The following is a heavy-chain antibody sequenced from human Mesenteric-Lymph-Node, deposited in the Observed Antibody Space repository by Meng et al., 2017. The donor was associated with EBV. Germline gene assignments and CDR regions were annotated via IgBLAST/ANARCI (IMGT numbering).Heavy chain of an antibody. J-gene: IGHJ4*02. Sequence: PLKDSGPGLVRPSTPLSLTCTVPGGSISSGGYYWSWIRQFPGRGLEWIGEINHSGSTNYNPSLKSRVTISLDTSKNQISLKLTSVTAADTAVYYCAKTGSSGWSDLDYWGRGTLVTVSS. V-gene: IGHV4-61*08. CDR2: INHSGST. CDR1: GGSISSGGYY. CDR3: AKTGSSGWSDLDY. D-gene: IGHD6-19*01.